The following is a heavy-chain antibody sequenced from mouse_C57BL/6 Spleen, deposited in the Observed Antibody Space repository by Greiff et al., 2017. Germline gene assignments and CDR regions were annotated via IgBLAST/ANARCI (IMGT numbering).Heavy chain of an antibody. D-gene: IGHD2-4*01. CDR1: GYTFTDYY. CDR3: APYDYGGFAY. CDR2: INPNNGGT. Sequence: VQLQQSGPELVKPGASVKISCKASGYTFTDYYMNWVKQSHGKSLEWIGDINPNNGGTSYNQKFKGKATLTVDKSSSTAYMELRSLTSEDSAVYYCAPYDYGGFAYWGQGTLVTVSA. J-gene: IGHJ3*01. V-gene: IGHV1-26*01.